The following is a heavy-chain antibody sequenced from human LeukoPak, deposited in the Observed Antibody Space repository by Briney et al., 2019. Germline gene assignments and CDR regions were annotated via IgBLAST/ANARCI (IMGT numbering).Heavy chain of an antibody. CDR3: GTKRWAAAGPIDF. J-gene: IGHJ4*02. Sequence: ASVKVSCKVSGHTLSDLSMHWVRQAPGKGLEWMGGFDPENGKTVYAKKFQGRVTLTEDTSRDTGYMEVSGLRSEDTAAYYCGTKRWAAAGPIDFWGQGTLVTVSS. D-gene: IGHD6-13*01. CDR2: FDPENGKT. CDR1: GHTLSDLS. V-gene: IGHV1-24*01.